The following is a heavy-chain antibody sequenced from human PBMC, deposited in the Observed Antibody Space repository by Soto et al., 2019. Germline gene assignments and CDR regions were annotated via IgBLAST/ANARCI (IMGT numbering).Heavy chain of an antibody. Sequence: PSATLSITCTVSGGSISSYYWSWIRQPAGKGLEWIGRIYTSGSTNYNPSLKSRVTMSVDTSKNQFSLKLSSVTAADTAVYYCARDRREQWLLYNWFDPWGQGTLVTVSS. D-gene: IGHD6-19*01. CDR1: GGSISSYY. V-gene: IGHV4-4*07. CDR3: ARDRREQWLLYNWFDP. CDR2: IYTSGST. J-gene: IGHJ5*02.